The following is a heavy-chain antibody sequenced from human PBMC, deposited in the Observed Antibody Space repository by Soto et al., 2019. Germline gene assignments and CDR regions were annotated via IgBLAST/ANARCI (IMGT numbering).Heavy chain of an antibody. V-gene: IGHV3-23*01. CDR3: AKVPYCGGDCLGYLEY. J-gene: IGHJ4*02. CDR2: ISGSGGDT. D-gene: IGHD2-21*02. CDR1: GFTFSSYA. Sequence: EVQLLESGGGLVQPGGSLRLSCVASGFTFSSYAMSWVRQAPGKGLEWVSAISGSGGDTYYADSVKGRFTISTDNSKNTLYLQMNSLRAEDTALYYCAKVPYCGGDCLGYLEYWAQETLVTVSS.